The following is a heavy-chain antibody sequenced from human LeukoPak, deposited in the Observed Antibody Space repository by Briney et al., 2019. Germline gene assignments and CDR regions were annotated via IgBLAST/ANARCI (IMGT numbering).Heavy chain of an antibody. CDR1: GGTFSSYA. J-gene: IGHJ5*02. CDR2: IIPIFGTA. D-gene: IGHD6-13*01. Sequence: SVKVSCKASGGTFSSYAISWVRQAPGQGLEWMGGIIPIFGTANYAQKFQGRVTITADESASTAYMELSSLRSEDTAVYYCARVGPRIAAAGFNWFDPWGQGTLVTVSS. V-gene: IGHV1-69*13. CDR3: ARVGPRIAAAGFNWFDP.